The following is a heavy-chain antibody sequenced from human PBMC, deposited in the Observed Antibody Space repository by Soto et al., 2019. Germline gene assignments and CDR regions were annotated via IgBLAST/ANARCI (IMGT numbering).Heavy chain of an antibody. J-gene: IGHJ4*02. D-gene: IGHD6-19*01. Sequence: VKVSCKASGGTFSSYTISWVRQAPGQGLEWMGRIIPILGIANYAQKFQGRVTITADKSTSTAYMELSSLRSEDTAVYYCAKGQTAVAGNFDYWGQGTLVTVSS. CDR3: AKGQTAVAGNFDY. CDR2: IIPILGIA. V-gene: IGHV1-69*02. CDR1: GGTFSSYT.